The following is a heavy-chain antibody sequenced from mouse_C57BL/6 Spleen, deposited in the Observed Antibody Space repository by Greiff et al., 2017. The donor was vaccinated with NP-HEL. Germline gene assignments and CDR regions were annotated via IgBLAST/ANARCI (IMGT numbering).Heavy chain of an antibody. CDR2: IHPSDSDT. D-gene: IGHD3-2*02. V-gene: IGHV1-74*01. CDR1: GYTFTSYW. CDR3: AMRRLSHSYSFDY. J-gene: IGHJ2*01. Sequence: VQLQQSGAELVKPGASVKVSCKASGYTFTSYWMHWVKQRPGQGLEWIGRIHPSDSDTNYNQKFKGKATLTVDKSSSTAYMQLSSLTSEDSAFYYCAMRRLSHSYSFDYGAKAPLSQSPQ.